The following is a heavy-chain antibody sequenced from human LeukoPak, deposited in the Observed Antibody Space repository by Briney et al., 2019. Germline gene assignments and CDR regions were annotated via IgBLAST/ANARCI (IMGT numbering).Heavy chain of an antibody. CDR3: ARDPFRSPYYYDSSGTRHWFDP. CDR1: GFTFSSYG. CDR2: ISYDGSNK. J-gene: IGHJ5*02. Sequence: GGSLRLSCAASGFTFSSYGMHWVRQAPGKGLEWVAVISYDGSNKYYADSVKGRFTISRDNAKNSLYLQMNSLRAEDTAVYYCARDPFRSPYYYDSSGTRHWFDPWGQGTLVTVSS. D-gene: IGHD3-22*01. V-gene: IGHV3-30*03.